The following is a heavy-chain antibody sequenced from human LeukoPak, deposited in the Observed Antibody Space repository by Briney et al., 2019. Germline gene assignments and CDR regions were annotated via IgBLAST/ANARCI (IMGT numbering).Heavy chain of an antibody. V-gene: IGHV1-3*01. CDR2: INAGNGNT. Sequence: ASVKVSCKASGYTFTSYAMHWVRQAPGQRLEWMGWINAGNGNTKYSQKFQGRVTITRDTSASTAYMELSSLRSEDTAVYYCARGRDSSGWYGDAFDIWGQGTMVTVSS. CDR1: GYTFTSYA. D-gene: IGHD6-19*01. J-gene: IGHJ3*02. CDR3: ARGRDSSGWYGDAFDI.